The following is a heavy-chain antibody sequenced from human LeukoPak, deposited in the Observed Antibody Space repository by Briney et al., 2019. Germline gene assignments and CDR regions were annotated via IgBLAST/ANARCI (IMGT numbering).Heavy chain of an antibody. Sequence: GGSLRLSCAASGFTFSSYGMHWVRQAPGKGLEWVAVIWYDGSNKYYADSVKGRFTISRDNSKNTLYLQMNSLRAEDMAVYYCARVVYSSGWYTPGDYWGQGTLVTVSS. CDR2: IWYDGSNK. J-gene: IGHJ4*02. D-gene: IGHD6-19*01. V-gene: IGHV3-33*08. CDR1: GFTFSSYG. CDR3: ARVVYSSGWYTPGDY.